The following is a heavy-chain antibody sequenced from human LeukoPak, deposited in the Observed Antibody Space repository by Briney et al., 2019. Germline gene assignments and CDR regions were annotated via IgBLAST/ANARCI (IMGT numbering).Heavy chain of an antibody. D-gene: IGHD4-17*01. CDR3: ARSYGDPAPFDY. CDR2: IIPIFGTA. Sequence: SVKVSCKASGGTFSSYAISWVRQAPGQGLEWMGGIIPIFGTANYAQKFQGRVTITADESTSTAYMELSSLRSEDTAVYYCARSYGDPAPFDYWGQGTLVTVSS. V-gene: IGHV1-69*13. CDR1: GGTFSSYA. J-gene: IGHJ4*02.